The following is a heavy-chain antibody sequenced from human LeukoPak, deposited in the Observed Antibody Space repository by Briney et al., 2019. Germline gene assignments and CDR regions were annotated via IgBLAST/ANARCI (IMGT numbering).Heavy chain of an antibody. Sequence: SETLSLTCTVSGGSISTYYWNWIRQPPGKGLEWIGYISNTGITTYNPSLKSRVTISVDTSKSQFSLKLSSVTAADTAVYYCARSGGYSSSWSLWGQGTLVTDSS. CDR3: ARSGGYSSSWSL. CDR2: ISNTGIT. J-gene: IGHJ4*02. CDR1: GGSISTYY. V-gene: IGHV4-59*01. D-gene: IGHD6-13*01.